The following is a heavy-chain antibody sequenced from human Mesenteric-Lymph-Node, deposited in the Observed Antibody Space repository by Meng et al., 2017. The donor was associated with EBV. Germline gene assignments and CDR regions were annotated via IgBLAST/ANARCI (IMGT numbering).Heavy chain of an antibody. V-gene: IGHV4-34*01. CDR2: MNNGGTS. J-gene: IGHJ4*02. CDR3: ARVKPSIWFGELFYYFDY. D-gene: IGHD3-10*01. Sequence: QGQLRQWGSGPLKPSEPLSLTCAVYGESLSGFYWSWVRQAPGKGLEWIGEMNNGGTSNYNPSLESRVTISVDPSKNQFSLNLRSVTAADTAVYYCARVKPSIWFGELFYYFDYWGPGILVTVSS. CDR1: GESLSGFY.